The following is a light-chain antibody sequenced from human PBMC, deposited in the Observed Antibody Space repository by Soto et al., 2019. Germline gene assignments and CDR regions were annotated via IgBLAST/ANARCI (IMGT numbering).Light chain of an antibody. J-gene: IGKJ1*01. CDR3: LQHNSYPGT. Sequence: DIQMTQSPSTLSGSVGDRVTITCRASQGVNICLAWYQQKPGKAPKLLTYKASTLKSGVPSSFSGSGSGTEFTLTISSLQPEDFATYYCLQHNSYPGTFGQGTKVDI. V-gene: IGKV1-5*03. CDR2: KAS. CDR1: QGVNIC.